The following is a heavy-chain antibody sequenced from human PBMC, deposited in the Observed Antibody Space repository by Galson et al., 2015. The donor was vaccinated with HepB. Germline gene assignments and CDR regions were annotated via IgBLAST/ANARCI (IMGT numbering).Heavy chain of an antibody. D-gene: IGHD4-17*01. CDR2: IRSKAYGGTT. V-gene: IGHV3-49*03. CDR3: TRDGEYGDYVLDYFDY. Sequence: SLRLSCAASGFTFGDYAMSWFRQAPGKGLEWVGFIRSKAYGGTTEYAASVKGRFTISRDDSKSIAYLQMNSLKTEDTAVYYCTRDGEYGDYVLDYFDYWGQGTLVTVSS. J-gene: IGHJ4*02. CDR1: GFTFGDYA.